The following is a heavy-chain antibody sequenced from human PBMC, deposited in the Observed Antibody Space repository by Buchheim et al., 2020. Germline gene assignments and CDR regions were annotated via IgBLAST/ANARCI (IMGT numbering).Heavy chain of an antibody. V-gene: IGHV4-61*01. CDR3: ARRSSSGYFDS. D-gene: IGHD6-13*01. CDR2: IYYSGST. Sequence: QVQLQGSGPGLVKPSETLSLTCSVSGGSVSSGTYYWSWIRQPPEKTLEWIGHIYYSGSTSYNPSLKRRVTMSVDTSKNQFSLRLSSVTAADTAVYYCARRSSSGYFDSWGQGTL. J-gene: IGHJ4*02. CDR1: GGSVSSGTYY.